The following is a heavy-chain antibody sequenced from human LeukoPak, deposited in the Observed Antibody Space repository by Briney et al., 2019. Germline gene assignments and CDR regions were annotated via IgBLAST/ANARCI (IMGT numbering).Heavy chain of an antibody. Sequence: CXXXGXXFTGXXXXWVXXAPXQXXXXXXXINPNSGGTNYAQKFQGRVTMTRDTSISTAYMELSRLRSDDTAVYHCARGENIVVVPAAIFDPWGQGTLVTVSS. J-gene: IGHJ5*02. CDR1: GXXFTGXX. CDR3: ARGENIVVVPAAIFDP. D-gene: IGHD2-2*01. V-gene: IGHV1-2*02. CDR2: INPNSGGT.